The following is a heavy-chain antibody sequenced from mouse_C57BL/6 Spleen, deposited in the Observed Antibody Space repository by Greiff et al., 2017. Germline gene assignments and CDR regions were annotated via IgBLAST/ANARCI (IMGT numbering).Heavy chain of an antibody. CDR1: GFTFSDYG. CDR3: ARTGTNYYAMDY. CDR2: ISSGSSTI. D-gene: IGHD2-14*01. Sequence: EVMLVESGGGLVKPGGSLKLSCAASGFTFSDYGMHWVRQAPEKGLEWVAYISSGSSTIYYADTVKGRFTISRDNAKNTLFLQMTRLRSEDTARYYCARTGTNYYAMDYWGQGTSVTVSS. V-gene: IGHV5-17*01. J-gene: IGHJ4*01.